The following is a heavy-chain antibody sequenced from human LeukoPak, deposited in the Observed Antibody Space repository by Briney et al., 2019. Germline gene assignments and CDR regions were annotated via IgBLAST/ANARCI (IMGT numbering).Heavy chain of an antibody. V-gene: IGHV4-39*01. CDR2: IYYSGST. J-gene: IGHJ4*02. CDR3: ARRGITTVTTFDY. D-gene: IGHD4-17*01. Sequence: SETLSLTCTFSGGSISSSSYYWGWIRQPPGKGLEWIGSIYYSGSTYYNPSLKSRVTISVDTSKNQFSLKLSSVTAADTAVYYCARRGITTVTTFDYWGQGTLVTVSS. CDR1: GGSISSSSYY.